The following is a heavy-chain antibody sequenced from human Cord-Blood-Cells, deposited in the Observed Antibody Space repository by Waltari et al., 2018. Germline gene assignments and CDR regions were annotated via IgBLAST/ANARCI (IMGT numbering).Heavy chain of an antibody. V-gene: IGHV1-3*01. J-gene: IGHJ6*02. Sequence: QVQLVQSGAEVKKPGASVKVSCKASGYTFTSYAMHWVRQAPGQRPEWMGLINAGNGNTKYSQKFQGRVTITRDTSASTAYMELSSLRSEDTAVYYCARDLTPNTLGYCSGGSCYYYYYGMDVWGQGTTVTVSS. CDR2: INAGNGNT. D-gene: IGHD2-15*01. CDR3: ARDLTPNTLGYCSGGSCYYYYYGMDV. CDR1: GYTFTSYA.